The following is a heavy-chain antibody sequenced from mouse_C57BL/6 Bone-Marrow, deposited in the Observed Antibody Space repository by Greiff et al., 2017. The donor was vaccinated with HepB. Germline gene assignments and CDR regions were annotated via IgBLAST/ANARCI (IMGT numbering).Heavy chain of an antibody. J-gene: IGHJ2*01. D-gene: IGHD1-1*01. CDR2: IYPGGGYT. CDR3: AIRSPYYYGSSYGY. Sequence: QVQLQQSGAELVRPGTSVKMSCKASGYTFTNYWIGWAKQRPGHGLEWIGDIYPGGGYTNYNEKFKGKATLTADKSSSTAYMQFSSLTSEDSAIYYCAIRSPYYYGSSYGYWGQGTTLTVSS. CDR1: GYTFTNYW. V-gene: IGHV1-63*01.